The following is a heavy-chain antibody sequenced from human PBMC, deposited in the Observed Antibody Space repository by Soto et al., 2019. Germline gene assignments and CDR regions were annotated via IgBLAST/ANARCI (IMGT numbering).Heavy chain of an antibody. J-gene: IGHJ4*02. CDR1: GGSISNSSYQ. CDR3: SRIGVSGPFTGFDN. V-gene: IGHV4-39*01. D-gene: IGHD3-10*01. CDR2: VSCSGST. Sequence: SETLSLTCTVSGGSISNSSYQWGWIGQPPGKGLQWIGSVSCSGSTYYNPSLKSRLTISVDTSKTQSSLSLSSVTSADTAVYYCSRIGVSGPFTGFDNWGRGTLVTVSS.